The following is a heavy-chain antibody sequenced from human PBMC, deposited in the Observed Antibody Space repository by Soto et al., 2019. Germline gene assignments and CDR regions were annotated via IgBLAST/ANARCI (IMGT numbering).Heavy chain of an antibody. V-gene: IGHV1-18*01. CDR1: GYTFTSYG. CDR2: ISAYNGNT. J-gene: IGHJ6*03. D-gene: IGHD4-17*01. Sequence: GASVKVSCKASGYTFTSYGISWVRQAPGQGLEWMGWISAYNGNTNYAQKLQGRVTMTTDTSTSTAYMELRSLRSDDTAVYYCAIDERQVFPSHYGPDYHYYKSVCGQGTTVTVSS. CDR3: AIDERQVFPSHYGPDYHYYKSV.